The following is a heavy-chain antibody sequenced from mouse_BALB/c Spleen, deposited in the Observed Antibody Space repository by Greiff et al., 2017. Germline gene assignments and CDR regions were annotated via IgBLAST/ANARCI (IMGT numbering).Heavy chain of an antibody. D-gene: IGHD2-1*01. Sequence: QVQLKESGPGLVAPSQSLSITCTVSGFSLTSYGVHWVRQPPGKGLEWLGVIWAGGSTNYNSALMSRLSISKDNSKSQVFLKMNSLQTDDTAMYYCAREGKIYYGPSYAMDYWGQGTSVTVSS. CDR3: AREGKIYYGPSYAMDY. V-gene: IGHV2-9*02. CDR1: GFSLTSYG. CDR2: IWAGGST. J-gene: IGHJ4*01.